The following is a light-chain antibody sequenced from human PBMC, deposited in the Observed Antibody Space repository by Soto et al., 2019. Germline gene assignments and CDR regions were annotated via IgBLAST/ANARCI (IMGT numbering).Light chain of an antibody. CDR2: GLN. CDR3: STWDDSLNAGV. CDR1: SSNIGDRD. V-gene: IGLV1-44*01. Sequence: QSVLTQPPSASGTPGQRVSISCSGSSSNIGDRDVDWYQQVPGTAPKLLIYGLNQRPSGVPDRFSASKSGASASLAISGLQFEDEAVYYCSTWDDSLNAGVFGGGTKLTVL. J-gene: IGLJ3*02.